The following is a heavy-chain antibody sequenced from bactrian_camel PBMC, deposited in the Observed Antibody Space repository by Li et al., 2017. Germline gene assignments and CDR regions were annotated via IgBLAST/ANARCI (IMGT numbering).Heavy chain of an antibody. CDR2: INSRGSMT. CDR3: ATGEMGFCSASWAVND. V-gene: IGHV3S40*01. CDR1: GFTFSNYG. Sequence: VQLVESGGGLVQPGGSLRLTCAASGFTFSNYGMSWVRQAPGKGLEWVSGINSRGSMTDYVDSVKGRFTVSRDNAKNTHYLQMNNLKPEDTGEYYCATGEMGFCSASWAVNDWGQGTQVTVS. D-gene: IGHD1*01. J-gene: IGHJ4*01.